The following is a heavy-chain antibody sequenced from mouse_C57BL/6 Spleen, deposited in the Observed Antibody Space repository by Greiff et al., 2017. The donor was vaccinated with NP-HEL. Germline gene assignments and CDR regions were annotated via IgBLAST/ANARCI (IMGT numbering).Heavy chain of an antibody. D-gene: IGHD2-4*01. CDR2: IDPSDSET. V-gene: IGHV1-52*01. CDR3: ARTDGYDYAFDY. Sequence: QVQLQQPGAELVRPGSSVKLSCKASGYTFTSYWMHWVKQRPMQGLEWIGNIDPSDSETHYNQKFKDKATLTVDKSSSTAYMQLSSLTSEDSAVYYCARTDGYDYAFDYWGQGTTLTVSS. J-gene: IGHJ2*01. CDR1: GYTFTSYW.